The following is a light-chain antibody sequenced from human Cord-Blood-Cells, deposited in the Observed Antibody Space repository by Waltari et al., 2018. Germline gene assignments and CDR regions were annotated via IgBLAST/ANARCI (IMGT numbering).Light chain of an antibody. CDR1: SSDVGSYNL. V-gene: IGLV2-23*01. J-gene: IGLJ1*01. CDR3: CSYAGSSTYV. CDR2: EGS. Sequence: QSALTQPASVPGSPGQSITISCTGTSSDVGSYNLFSWYQQHPGKAPKLMIYEGSKRPSGVSNRFSGSKSGNTASLTISGLQAEDEADYYCCSYAGSSTYVFGTGTKVTVL.